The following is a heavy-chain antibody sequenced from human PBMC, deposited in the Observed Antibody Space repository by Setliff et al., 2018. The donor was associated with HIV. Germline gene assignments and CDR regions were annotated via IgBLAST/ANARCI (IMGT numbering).Heavy chain of an antibody. CDR2: IYASDSSGST. Sequence: PSETLSLTCTVSGGSITTGSYYWSWIRQPAGQGLEWIGHIYASDSSGSTNYNPSLKSRVTISLDTSKNQFSLKLSSVAAADTAVYYCAIDYGGNSFRIFDYWGQGTLVTVSS. J-gene: IGHJ4*02. V-gene: IGHV4-61*09. CDR1: GGSITTGSYY. D-gene: IGHD4-17*01. CDR3: AIDYGGNSFRIFDY.